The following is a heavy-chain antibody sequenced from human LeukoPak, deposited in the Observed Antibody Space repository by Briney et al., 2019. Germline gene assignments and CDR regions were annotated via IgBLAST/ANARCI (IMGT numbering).Heavy chain of an antibody. CDR3: AKDRWSDYGGYSYGHDY. Sequence: GGSLRLSCAASGFTFSSFGMSWVRQAPGKGLEWVSAITGSGGSTYYTDSVKGRFTISRDNSMNTLYLQMNSLRAEDTAVYYCAKDRWSDYGGYSYGHDYWGQGTLVTVSS. V-gene: IGHV3-23*01. D-gene: IGHD5-12*01. CDR1: GFTFSSFG. J-gene: IGHJ4*02. CDR2: ITGSGGST.